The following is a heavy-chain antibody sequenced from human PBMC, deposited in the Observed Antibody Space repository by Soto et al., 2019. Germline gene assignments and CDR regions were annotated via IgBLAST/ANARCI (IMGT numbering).Heavy chain of an antibody. D-gene: IGHD1-20*01. V-gene: IGHV4-59*01. CDR3: ARDSGVTGTVDY. J-gene: IGHJ4*02. CDR1: GGSISSYY. CDR2: IYYSGST. Sequence: SETLSLTCTVSGGSISSYYWSWIRQPPGKGLEWIGYIYYSGSTNYNPSLKSRVTISVDTSKNQFSLKLSSVTAADTAVYYCARDSGVTGTVDYWGQGXLVTVSS.